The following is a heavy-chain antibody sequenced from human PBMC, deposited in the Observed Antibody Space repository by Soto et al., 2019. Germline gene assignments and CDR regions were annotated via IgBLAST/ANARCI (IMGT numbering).Heavy chain of an antibody. Sequence: GGSLRLSCAASGFTFNTYPLHWVRQAPGKGLEWLALISYDGSNQNHADSVKGRFTISRDNSKSTLYLQMNSLRAEDTAVYYCARERTPFEYSSSAETYYYYYGMDVWGQGTTVTVSS. V-gene: IGHV3-30-3*01. CDR3: ARERTPFEYSSSAETYYYYYGMDV. CDR1: GFTFNTYP. D-gene: IGHD6-6*01. CDR2: ISYDGSNQ. J-gene: IGHJ6*02.